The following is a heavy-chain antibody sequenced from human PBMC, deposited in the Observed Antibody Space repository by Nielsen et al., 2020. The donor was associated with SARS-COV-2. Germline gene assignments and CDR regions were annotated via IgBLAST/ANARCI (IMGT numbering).Heavy chain of an antibody. CDR1: GFTFSSYA. J-gene: IGHJ3*02. V-gene: IGHV3-23*01. Sequence: GGSLRLSRAASGFTFSSYAMSWVRQAPGKGLEWVSAISGSGGSTYYADSVKGRFTISRDNSKNTLYLQMNSLRAEDTAVYYCASHIVVVPAATDAFDIWGQGTMVTVSS. CDR2: ISGSGGST. D-gene: IGHD2-2*01. CDR3: ASHIVVVPAATDAFDI.